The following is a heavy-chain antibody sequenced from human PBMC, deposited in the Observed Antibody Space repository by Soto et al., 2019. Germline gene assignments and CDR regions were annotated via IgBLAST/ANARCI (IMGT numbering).Heavy chain of an antibody. CDR2: IYYSGST. V-gene: IGHV4-59*08. CDR1: GGSIRSYY. D-gene: IGHD3-10*01. Sequence: SETLSLTCTVSGGSIRSYYWSLIRQPPGKGLEWIGYIYYSGSTNYNPSLKSRVTISVDTSKNQFSLKLSSVTAADTAVYYCARTYGSGSYYYYYYYMDAWGKGTTVTVSS. CDR3: ARTYGSGSYYYYYYYMDA. J-gene: IGHJ6*03.